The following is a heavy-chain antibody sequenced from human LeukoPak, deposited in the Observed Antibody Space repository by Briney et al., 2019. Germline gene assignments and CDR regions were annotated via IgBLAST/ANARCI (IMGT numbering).Heavy chain of an antibody. CDR3: ARDSRDSSGGSKPFEY. D-gene: IGHD6-19*01. J-gene: IGHJ4*02. Sequence: GGFLGLSRAASGFPLSTLGMHWVSQAPGKGLEYVSALSSNGGSTYYANSVKGRFTISRDNSKNTLYLQMGSLRAEDMAVYYCARDSRDSSGGSKPFEYWGQGTLVTVSS. V-gene: IGHV3-64*01. CDR1: GFPLSTLG. CDR2: LSSNGGST.